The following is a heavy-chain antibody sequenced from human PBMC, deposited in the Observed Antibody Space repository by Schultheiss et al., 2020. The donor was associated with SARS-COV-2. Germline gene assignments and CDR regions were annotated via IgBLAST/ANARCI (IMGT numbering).Heavy chain of an antibody. J-gene: IGHJ5*02. CDR1: GGSISSSSYY. CDR3: ARGHRGFDP. Sequence: SETLSLSCTVSGGSISSSSYYWGWIRQPPGKGLEWIGYIYYSGSTNYNPSLKSRVTISVDTSKNQFSLKLSSVTAADTAVYYCARGHRGFDPWGQGTLVTVSS. CDR2: IYYSGST. V-gene: IGHV4-61*05.